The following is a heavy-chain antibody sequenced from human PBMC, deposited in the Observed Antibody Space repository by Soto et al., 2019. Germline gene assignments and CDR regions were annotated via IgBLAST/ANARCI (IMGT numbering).Heavy chain of an antibody. Sequence: PSETLSHTCTVSGGSISSYYWSWIRQPPGKGLEWIGYIYYSGSTNYNPSLKSRVTISVDTSKNQFSLKLSSVTAADTAVYYCARTDYGDYYYYYGMDVWGQGTTVTVSS. D-gene: IGHD4-17*01. V-gene: IGHV4-59*01. CDR2: IYYSGST. CDR3: ARTDYGDYYYYYGMDV. CDR1: GGSISSYY. J-gene: IGHJ6*02.